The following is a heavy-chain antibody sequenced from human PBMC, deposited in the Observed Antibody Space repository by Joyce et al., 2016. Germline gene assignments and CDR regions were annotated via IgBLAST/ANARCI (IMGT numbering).Heavy chain of an antibody. Sequence: QITLKESGPTLVKPTQTLTLTCTFSGFSLSTRGVGVGWIRQPPGKALGWLALIYWDYDKRYSPSLKGRLTVIKDTSKNQVVLTMSNMDPVDTATYYCARLRGYFSPWGQGTLVTVSS. CDR2: IYWDYDK. CDR3: ARLRGYFSP. J-gene: IGHJ5*02. CDR1: GFSLSTRGVG. V-gene: IGHV2-5*02. D-gene: IGHD1-1*01.